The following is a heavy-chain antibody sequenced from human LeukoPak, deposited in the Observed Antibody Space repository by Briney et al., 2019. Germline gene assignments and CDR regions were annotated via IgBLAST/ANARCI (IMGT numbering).Heavy chain of an antibody. CDR2: INPNSGGT. V-gene: IGHV1-2*02. CDR1: GYTFTGYY. D-gene: IGHD3-10*01. CDR3: ARGGYGSGNDFDY. Sequence: ASVKVSCKASGYTFTGYYMHWVRRAPGQGLEWMGWINPNSGGTNYAQKFQGRVTMTRDTSISTAYMELSRLRSDDTAVYCCARGGYGSGNDFDYWGQGTLVTVSS. J-gene: IGHJ4*02.